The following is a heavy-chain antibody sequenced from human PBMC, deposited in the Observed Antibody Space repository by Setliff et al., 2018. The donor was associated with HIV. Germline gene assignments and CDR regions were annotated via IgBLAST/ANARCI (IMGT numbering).Heavy chain of an antibody. V-gene: IGHV4-4*07. J-gene: IGHJ4*02. CDR2: IYTSGST. D-gene: IGHD3-3*02. CDR3: TRRIYWRGPPDY. CDR1: GSSISSYYY. Sequence: SETLSLTCTVSGSSISSYYYWSWIRQPAGKGLEWIGRIYTSGSTKYNPSLEGRVTVSRDTSKNQFYLKLASVTAADTAVYYCTRRIYWRGPPDYWGQGTLVTVSS.